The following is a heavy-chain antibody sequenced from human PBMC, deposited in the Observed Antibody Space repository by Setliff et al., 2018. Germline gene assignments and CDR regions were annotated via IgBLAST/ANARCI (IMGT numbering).Heavy chain of an antibody. Sequence: PSETLSLTCTVSGDSISRYYWSWIRQASGKGLEWVGRIRSKADKYATDYGASAKGRFIISRDDSKKTAYLQMSSLRAEDTAMYYCLLPCTSGWHNWADPWGQGTLVTVSS. CDR3: LLPCTSGWHNWADP. CDR2: IRSKADKYAT. V-gene: IGHV3-73*01. CDR1: GDSISRYY. D-gene: IGHD6-19*01. J-gene: IGHJ5*02.